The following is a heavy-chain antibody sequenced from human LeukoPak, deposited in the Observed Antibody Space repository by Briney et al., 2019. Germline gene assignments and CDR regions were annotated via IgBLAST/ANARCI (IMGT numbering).Heavy chain of an antibody. J-gene: IGHJ4*02. Sequence: GGSLRLSCAASGFTFSSYAMHWVRQAPGKGLEWVANIKQDGSEKYYVDSVRGRFTISRDNAENSLYLQMKSLRAEDTAVYYCARSLFQWGATGYWGQGTLVTVSS. D-gene: IGHD1-26*01. CDR2: IKQDGSEK. CDR3: ARSLFQWGATGY. V-gene: IGHV3-7*01. CDR1: GFTFSSYA.